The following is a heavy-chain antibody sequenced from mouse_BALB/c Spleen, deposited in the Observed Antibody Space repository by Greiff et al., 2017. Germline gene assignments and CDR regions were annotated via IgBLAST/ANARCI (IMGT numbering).Heavy chain of an antibody. V-gene: IGHV7-1*02. CDR2: SRNKANDYTT. CDR3: AREYYYGSSYGFAY. Sequence: EVMLVESGGGLVQPGGSLRLSCATSGFTFSDFYMEWVRQPPGKRLEWIAASRNKANDYTTEYSASVKGRFIVSRDTSQSILYLQMNALRAEDTAIYYCAREYYYGSSYGFAYWGQGTLVTVSA. CDR1: GFTFSDFY. J-gene: IGHJ3*01. D-gene: IGHD1-1*01.